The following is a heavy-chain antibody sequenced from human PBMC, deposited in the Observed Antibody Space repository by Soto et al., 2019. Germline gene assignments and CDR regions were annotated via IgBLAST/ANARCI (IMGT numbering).Heavy chain of an antibody. CDR1: GGSISSSSYY. Sequence: QLQLQESGPGLVKPSETLSLTCTVSGGSISSSSYYWGWIRQPPGKGLEWIGSIYYSGSTYYNPSLKSRVTISVDTSKNPFSLKLSSVTAADTAVYYCASYGSGRGYYYYGMDVWGQGTTVTVSS. V-gene: IGHV4-39*01. D-gene: IGHD3-10*01. J-gene: IGHJ6*02. CDR2: IYYSGST. CDR3: ASYGSGRGYYYYGMDV.